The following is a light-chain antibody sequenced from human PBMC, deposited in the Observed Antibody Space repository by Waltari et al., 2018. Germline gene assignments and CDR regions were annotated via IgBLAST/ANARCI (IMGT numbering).Light chain of an antibody. CDR2: WAS. CDR1: QSVLYSSNNKDY. Sequence: IVMIQSPDSLAVSLGERATVNCKSSQSVLYSSNNKDYLAWYQQKPGQPPKLLIYWASTRESGVPDRFSGSGSGTDFTLTISSLQAEDVAVYYCQQYYSTPLTFGGGTKVEIK. J-gene: IGKJ4*01. V-gene: IGKV4-1*01. CDR3: QQYYSTPLT.